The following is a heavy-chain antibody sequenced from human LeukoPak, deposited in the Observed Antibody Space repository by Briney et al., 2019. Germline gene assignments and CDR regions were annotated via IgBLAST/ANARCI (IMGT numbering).Heavy chain of an antibody. D-gene: IGHD1-7*01. V-gene: IGHV6-1*01. CDR2: TYYRSKWYN. Sequence: SQTLSLTCAISGDSVSSNSAAWNWIRQSPSRGLEWLGRTYYRSKWYNDYAVSVKSRITINPDTSKDQFSLQLNSVTPEDTAVYYCAREIKYNWNSGWFDPWGQGTLVTVSS. J-gene: IGHJ5*02. CDR3: AREIKYNWNSGWFDP. CDR1: GDSVSSNSAA.